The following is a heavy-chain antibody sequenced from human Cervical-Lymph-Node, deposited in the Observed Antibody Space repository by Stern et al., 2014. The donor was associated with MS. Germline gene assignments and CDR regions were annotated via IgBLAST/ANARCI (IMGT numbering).Heavy chain of an antibody. CDR3: AHRPVSSFDH. V-gene: IGHV2-5*02. D-gene: IGHD6-13*01. J-gene: IGHJ4*02. CDR2: IYWDDDK. Sequence: ESGPTLVKPTQTLTLTCTFSGFSLSTRGVGVGWIRQPPGKALEWLSVIYWDDDKRYSPSLKSRLTISKDTSKNQVALTMTNIDPMDTATYYCAHRPVSSFDHWGQGTLVTVSS. CDR1: GFSLSTRGVG.